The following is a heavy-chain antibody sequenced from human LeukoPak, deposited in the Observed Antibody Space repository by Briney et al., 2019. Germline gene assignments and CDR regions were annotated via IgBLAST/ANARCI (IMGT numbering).Heavy chain of an antibody. J-gene: IGHJ6*02. CDR2: INPNSGGT. CDR1: GYTFTCYY. CDR3: ASSSWYEAYYYYGMDV. Sequence: ASVKVSCKASGYTFTCYYMHWVRQAPGQGLEWMGWINPNSGGTNYAQKFQGRVTMTRDTSISTAYMELSRLRSDDTAVYYCASSSWYEAYYYYGMDVWGQGTTVTVSS. V-gene: IGHV1-2*02. D-gene: IGHD6-13*01.